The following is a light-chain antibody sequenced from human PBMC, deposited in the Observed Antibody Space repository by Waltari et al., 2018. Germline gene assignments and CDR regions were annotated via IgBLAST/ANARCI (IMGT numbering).Light chain of an antibody. V-gene: IGKV3-20*01. CDR3: QQYGSSPPNT. J-gene: IGKJ2*01. CDR2: GAS. CDR1: QSVSSF. Sequence: EIVLTQSLGTLSLSPGERATLSCRASQSVSSFLAWYQQKPCQAPRLLIDGASSRAACIPDRFSGGGSGTDFTLTSSRLEPEDFALYYCQQYGSSPPNTFGQGTKLEI.